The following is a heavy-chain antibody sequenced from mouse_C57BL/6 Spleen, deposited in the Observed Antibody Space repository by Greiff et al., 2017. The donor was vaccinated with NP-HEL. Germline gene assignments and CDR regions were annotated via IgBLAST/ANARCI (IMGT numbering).Heavy chain of an antibody. CDR1: GYTFTSYW. Sequence: VQLQQPGAELVKPGASVKLSCKASGYTFTSYWMQWVKQRPGQGLEWIGEIDPSDSYTNYNQKFKGKATLTVDTSSSTAYMQLSSPTSEDSAVYYCARWNSNYDYAMDYWGQGTSVTVSS. V-gene: IGHV1-50*01. J-gene: IGHJ4*01. CDR2: IDPSDSYT. D-gene: IGHD2-5*01. CDR3: ARWNSNYDYAMDY.